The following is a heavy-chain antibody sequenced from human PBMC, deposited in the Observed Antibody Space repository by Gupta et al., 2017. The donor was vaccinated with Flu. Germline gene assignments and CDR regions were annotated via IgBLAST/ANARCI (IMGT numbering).Heavy chain of an antibody. D-gene: IGHD3-3*01. CDR3: AREAIFGVVIRLHYYGMDV. V-gene: IGHV1-46*01. CDR1: GYTFTSYY. J-gene: IGHJ6*02. CDR2: INPSGGST. Sequence: QVQLVQSGAEVKKPGASVKVSCKASGYTFTSYYMHWVRQAPGQGLEWMGIINPSGGSTSYAQKFQGRVTMTRDTSTSTVYMELSSLRSEDTAVYYCAREAIFGVVIRLHYYGMDVWGQGTTVTVSS.